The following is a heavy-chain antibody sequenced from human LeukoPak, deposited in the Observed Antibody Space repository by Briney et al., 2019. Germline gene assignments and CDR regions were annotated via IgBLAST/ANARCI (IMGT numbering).Heavy chain of an antibody. CDR2: FKTSGTI. D-gene: IGHD1-1*01. CDR3: ARTIDPYTFDF. V-gene: IGHV4-61*02. CDR1: GGSLSSGPYH. Sequence: SETLSLTCTVSGGSLSSGPYHWSWLRQPAGKGLHWIGRFKTSGTINYNPSLKSRLTISVDTSRNQFSLKLSSVTAADTAAYYCARTIDPYTFDFWGQGILVTVSS. J-gene: IGHJ4*02.